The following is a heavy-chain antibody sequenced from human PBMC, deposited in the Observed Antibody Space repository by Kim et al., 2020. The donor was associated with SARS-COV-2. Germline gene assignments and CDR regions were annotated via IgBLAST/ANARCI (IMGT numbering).Heavy chain of an antibody. CDR2: ISYDGSNK. V-gene: IGHV3-30*18. J-gene: IGHJ6*02. CDR1: GFTFSSYG. CDR3: AKEWARGYCSSTSCLAQPTLIYYYYGMDV. D-gene: IGHD2-2*01. Sequence: GGSLRLSCAASGFTFSSYGMHWVRQAPGKGLEWVAVISYDGSNKYYADSVKGRFTISRDNSKNTLYLQMNSLRAEDTAVYYCAKEWARGYCSSTSCLAQPTLIYYYYGMDVWGQGTTVTVSS.